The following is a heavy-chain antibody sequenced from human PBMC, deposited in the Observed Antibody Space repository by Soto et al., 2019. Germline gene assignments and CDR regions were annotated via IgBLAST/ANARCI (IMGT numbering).Heavy chain of an antibody. Sequence: EAQLVESGGGLVQPGGPLRLSWAAPGFTFRTYEMHWVRQAPGKGLDLVSGISNNGAHTDYAKSVKGRFTISRDNSENTLYLQMGSLRAEDMALYYCARRGYGSRWPNVYMDVWGKGTTVTVSS. CDR3: ARRGYGSRWPNVYMDV. V-gene: IGHV3-64*01. CDR2: ISNNGAHT. CDR1: GFTFRTYE. J-gene: IGHJ6*03. D-gene: IGHD6-13*01.